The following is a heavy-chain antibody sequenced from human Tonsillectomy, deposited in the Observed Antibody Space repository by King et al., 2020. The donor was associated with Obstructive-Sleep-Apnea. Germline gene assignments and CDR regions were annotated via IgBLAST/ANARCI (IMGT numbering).Heavy chain of an antibody. CDR2: IKQDGSEK. Sequence: VQLVESGGGLVQPGGSLRLSCAASGFTFSSYWMSWVRQAPGKGLEWVANIKQDGSEKSYVDSVKGRFTISRDNAKNSLSLQMNSLRAEDTAVYYCARGTTAGGIDYYGMDVWGQGTTVTVSS. J-gene: IGHJ6*02. V-gene: IGHV3-7*01. D-gene: IGHD4-17*01. CDR1: GFTFSSYW. CDR3: ARGTTAGGIDYYGMDV.